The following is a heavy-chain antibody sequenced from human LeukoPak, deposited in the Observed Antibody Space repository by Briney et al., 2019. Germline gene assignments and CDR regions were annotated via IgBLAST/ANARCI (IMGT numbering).Heavy chain of an antibody. CDR3: TREGGQWLQPT. CDR2: IYYGGST. D-gene: IGHD6-19*01. Sequence: PSETLSLTCTVSGGSISSYYWSWIRQPPGKGLEWIGYIYYGGSTNYNPSLKSQVTISVDTSKNQFSLKLSSVTAADTAVYYCTREGGQWLQPTWCQGTLVTVSS. J-gene: IGHJ5*02. V-gene: IGHV4-59*01. CDR1: GGSISSYY.